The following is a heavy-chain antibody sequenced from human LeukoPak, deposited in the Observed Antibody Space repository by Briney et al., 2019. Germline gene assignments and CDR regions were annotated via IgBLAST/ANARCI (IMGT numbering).Heavy chain of an antibody. V-gene: IGHV1-2*02. CDR1: GYTFTDNH. Sequence: GASVKVSCKASGYTFTDNHMHWVRQAPGQGLEWMGWISPNSGGTNYAQKFRGRVTMTRDTSPSTAYMELSGLTPDDTAFYYCARRTGDGAFDIWGQGTVVTVSS. J-gene: IGHJ3*02. CDR3: ARRTGDGAFDI. D-gene: IGHD7-27*01. CDR2: ISPNSGGT.